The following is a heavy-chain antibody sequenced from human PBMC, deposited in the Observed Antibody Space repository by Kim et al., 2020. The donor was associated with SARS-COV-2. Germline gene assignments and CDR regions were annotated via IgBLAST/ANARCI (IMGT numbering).Heavy chain of an antibody. V-gene: IGHV4-31*03. J-gene: IGHJ3*02. D-gene: IGHD5-18*01. CDR2: IYYSGST. CDR3: ARVSVAVETSAFDI. CDR1: GGSISSGGYY. Sequence: SETLSLTCTVSGGSISSGGYYWSWIRQHPGKGLEWIGYIYYSGSTYYNPSLKSRVTISVDTSKNQFSLKLSSVTAADTAVYYCARVSVAVETSAFDIWGQGTMVTDSS.